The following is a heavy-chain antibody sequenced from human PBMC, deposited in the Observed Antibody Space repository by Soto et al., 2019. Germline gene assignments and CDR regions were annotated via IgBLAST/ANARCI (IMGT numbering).Heavy chain of an antibody. V-gene: IGHV3-30-3*01. CDR1: GFTFSGYA. CDR3: ARDLPPIVLTYYAGMDV. CDR2: ISGDGSNQ. D-gene: IGHD3-9*01. J-gene: IGHJ6*02. Sequence: QVQLVESGGGVVQPGRSLRLSCAASGFTFSGYALHWVRQAPGKGLEWVAVISGDGSNQYYADSVKGRFTISRDNSKNXMYLQMNSLRAEDTAVYYCARDLPPIVLTYYAGMDVWGQGTTVTVSS.